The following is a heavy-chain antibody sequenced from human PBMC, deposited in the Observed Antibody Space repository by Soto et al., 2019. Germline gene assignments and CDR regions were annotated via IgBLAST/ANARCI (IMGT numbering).Heavy chain of an antibody. Sequence: SETLSLTCTVSGGTITSDDYHWTWIRQPPGKGLEWIGFIYYSGTYYNPSLRGRVTISVDTSKNEFSLKLSSVTAADTAVYYCARDLAYCASGSCYAKWGSWGQGTLVTVSS. CDR3: ARDLAYCASGSCYAKWGS. CDR1: GGTITSDDYH. V-gene: IGHV4-30-4*01. J-gene: IGHJ4*02. CDR2: IYYSGT. D-gene: IGHD2-15*01.